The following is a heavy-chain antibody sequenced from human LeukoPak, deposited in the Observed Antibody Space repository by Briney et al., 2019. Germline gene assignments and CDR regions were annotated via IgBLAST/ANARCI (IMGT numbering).Heavy chain of an antibody. CDR1: GGSISSYY. CDR3: ARVLITFGGVIVINAFDI. D-gene: IGHD3-16*02. J-gene: IGHJ3*02. Sequence: PSETLSLTCTVSGGSISSYYWSWLRQPAGKGLEWIGRIYTSGSTNYNPSLKSRVTMSVDTSKNQFSLKLSSVTAAETAVYYCARVLITFGGVIVINAFDIWGQGTMVTVSS. CDR2: IYTSGST. V-gene: IGHV4-4*07.